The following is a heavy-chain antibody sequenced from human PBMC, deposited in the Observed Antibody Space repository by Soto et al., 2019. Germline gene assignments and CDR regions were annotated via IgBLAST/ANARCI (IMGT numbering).Heavy chain of an antibody. Sequence: EVQLVESGGGLVKPGGSLRLSCAASGFTFSSYSMNWVRQAPGKGLEWVSSISSSSSYIYYADSVKGRFTISRDNAKNSLYLHMNSLRAEDTAVYYCAREGAVAGHYDYWGQGTLVTVSS. J-gene: IGHJ4*02. D-gene: IGHD6-19*01. V-gene: IGHV3-21*01. CDR1: GFTFSSYS. CDR3: AREGAVAGHYDY. CDR2: ISSSSSYI.